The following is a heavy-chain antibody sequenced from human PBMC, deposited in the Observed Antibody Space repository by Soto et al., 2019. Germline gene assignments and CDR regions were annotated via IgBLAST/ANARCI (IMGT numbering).Heavy chain of an antibody. J-gene: IGHJ3*02. D-gene: IGHD4-17*01. V-gene: IGHV4-59*08. Sequence: QVQLQESGPGLVKPSETLSLTCTVSGGSISSYYWSWIRQPPGKGLEWIGYIYYSGCTNYNPSLKSRVTISVDTSKNQFSLKLSSVTAADTAVYYCARRYGGAFDIWGQGTMVTVSS. CDR3: ARRYGGAFDI. CDR2: IYYSGCT. CDR1: GGSISSYY.